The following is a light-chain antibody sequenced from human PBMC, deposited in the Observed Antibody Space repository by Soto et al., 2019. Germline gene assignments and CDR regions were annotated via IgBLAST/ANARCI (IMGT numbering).Light chain of an antibody. V-gene: IGLV1-51*01. J-gene: IGLJ1*01. CDR1: SSNIGGNS. CDR2: DDN. CDR3: GSWDSSLSAYV. Sequence: VLTQPASVSAAPGQKVTISCSGSSSNIGGNSVSWYQQLPGTAPKLLIYDDNKRPSGIPDRFSGSKSGTSATLGITGFQTGDEADYYCGSWDSSLSAYVFGPGIKVTVL.